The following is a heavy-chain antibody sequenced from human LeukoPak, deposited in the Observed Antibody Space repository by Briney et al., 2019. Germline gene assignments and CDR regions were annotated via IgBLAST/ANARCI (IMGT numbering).Heavy chain of an antibody. CDR1: GFTVSSNY. J-gene: IGHJ4*02. CDR3: AKERQLVRLVGNFDY. V-gene: IGHV3-23*01. D-gene: IGHD6-13*01. CDR2: ISGSGGST. Sequence: PGGSLRLSCAASGFTVSSNYMSWVRQAPGKGLEWVSAISGSGGSTYYADSVKGRFTISRDNSKNTLYLQMNSLRAEDTAVYYCAKERQLVRLVGNFDYWGQGTLVTVSS.